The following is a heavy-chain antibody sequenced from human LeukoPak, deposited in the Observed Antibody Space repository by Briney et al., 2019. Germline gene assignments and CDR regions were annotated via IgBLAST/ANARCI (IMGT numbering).Heavy chain of an antibody. CDR2: ISYGGSNK. D-gene: IGHD4-23*01. J-gene: IGHJ4*02. CDR1: RFTFSDYG. Sequence: PGRSLRLSCTASRFTFSDYGMHWVRQAPGKGLEWVAFISYGGSNKYYADSVKGRFTISRDNSKNTLYLQMNSLRAEDTAVYYCAKELDYGGNSPFHYWGQGTLVTVSS. V-gene: IGHV3-30*18. CDR3: AKELDYGGNSPFHY.